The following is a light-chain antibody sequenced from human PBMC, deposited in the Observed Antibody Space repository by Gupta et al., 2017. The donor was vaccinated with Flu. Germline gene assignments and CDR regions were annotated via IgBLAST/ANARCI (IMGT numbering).Light chain of an antibody. J-gene: IGLJ3*02. CDR3: HARASSGNHL. V-gene: IGLV3-19*01. Sequence: TCQGDSLRSYYASWYHQKPGQAPGLVIYGKNNRPARIPERITGSSSGHTAFLTSTGAKAEDEADYYCHARASSGNHLFGGGAKANVL. CDR1: SLRSYY. CDR2: GKN.